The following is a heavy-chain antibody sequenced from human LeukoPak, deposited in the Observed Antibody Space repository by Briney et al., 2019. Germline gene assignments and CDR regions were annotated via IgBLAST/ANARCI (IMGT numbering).Heavy chain of an antibody. D-gene: IGHD5-12*01. V-gene: IGHV4-39*07. Sequence: PSETLSLTCAVSGGSITSSSYYWGWIRQPPGKGLKWIGSIYYTGTTYYNPSLRSRVTISLDTSKTHFSLRLNSVTAADTAVYYCAREVAGGIVATISLYHFDSWGQGTLVTVSS. J-gene: IGHJ4*02. CDR1: GGSITSSSYY. CDR2: IYYTGTT. CDR3: AREVAGGIVATISLYHFDS.